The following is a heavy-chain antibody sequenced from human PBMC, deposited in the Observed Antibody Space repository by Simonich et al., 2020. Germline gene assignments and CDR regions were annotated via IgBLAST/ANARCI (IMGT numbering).Heavy chain of an antibody. CDR2: INSDGRIT. CDR1: GFTFSSYW. V-gene: IGHV3-74*01. CDR3: ARNRLDY. Sequence: EVQLVESGGGLVQPGGSLRLSCAASGFTFSSYWMDWVRQAPGKGLVGVSRINSDGRITSYADSVKGRFTISRDNAKNTLYLQMNSLRAEDTAVYYCARNRLDYWGQGTLVTVSS. J-gene: IGHJ4*02.